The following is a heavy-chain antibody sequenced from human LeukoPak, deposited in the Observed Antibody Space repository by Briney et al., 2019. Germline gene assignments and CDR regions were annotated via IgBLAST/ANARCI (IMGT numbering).Heavy chain of an antibody. J-gene: IGHJ5*02. CDR3: ARAEGHWFDP. CDR1: GGSISSYY. Sequence: SETLSLTCTVSGGSISSYYWSWIRQPPGKGLEWIGYIYYSGSTNYNLSLKSRVTISIDTSKNQFSLKLTSVSAADTAVYHCARAEGHWFDPWGQGILVTVSS. CDR2: IYYSGST. V-gene: IGHV4-59*01.